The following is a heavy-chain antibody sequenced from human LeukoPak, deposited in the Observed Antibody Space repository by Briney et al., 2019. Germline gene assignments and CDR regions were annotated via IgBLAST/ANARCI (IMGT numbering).Heavy chain of an antibody. CDR1: GFSVSSNY. Sequence: GRSLRLSCVASGFSVSSNYMNWVRQAPGKGLEWVSGIYSGGNTNFADSVRGRFTISRDDSKNTLFLQMNSLRAEVTAVYYCARSTPVPGVATFDIWGQGTMVTVSS. D-gene: IGHD2-2*01. V-gene: IGHV3-53*01. J-gene: IGHJ3*02. CDR3: ARSTPVPGVATFDI. CDR2: IYSGGNT.